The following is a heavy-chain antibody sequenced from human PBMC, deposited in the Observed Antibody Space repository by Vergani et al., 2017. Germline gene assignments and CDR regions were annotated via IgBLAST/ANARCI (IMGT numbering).Heavy chain of an antibody. Sequence: EVQLVESGGGLVKPGGSLRLSCAASGFIFSSYTMTWVRQAPGKGLEWVSHIYSGDETYYADSVKGRVTISRDTSKNTLHLQINNLRVEDTAVYYCARGNYYGSGTYVDPWGQGTLVTVSS. CDR3: ARGNYYGSGTYVDP. V-gene: IGHV3-66*02. D-gene: IGHD3-10*01. J-gene: IGHJ5*02. CDR2: IYSGDET. CDR1: GFIFSSYT.